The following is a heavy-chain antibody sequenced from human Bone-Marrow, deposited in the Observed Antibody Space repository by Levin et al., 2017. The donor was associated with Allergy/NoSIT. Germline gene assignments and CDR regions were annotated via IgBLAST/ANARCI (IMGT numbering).Heavy chain of an antibody. CDR2: IWFDGSDE. J-gene: IGHJ4*02. CDR3: ARDLSPPGYCSTTTCFEGFDY. V-gene: IGHV3-33*01. CDR1: GFTFGSYG. D-gene: IGHD2-2*01. Sequence: GESLKISCAASGFTFGSYGMHWVRQAPGKGLEWVAVIWFDGSDEYYADSAKGRFTISRDNSKNTLYLQMNSLRAADTAVYYCARDLSPPGYCSTTTCFEGFDYWGQGTLVTVSS.